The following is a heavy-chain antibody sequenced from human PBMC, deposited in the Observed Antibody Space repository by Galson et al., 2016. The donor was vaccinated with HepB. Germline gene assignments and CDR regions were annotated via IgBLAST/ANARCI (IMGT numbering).Heavy chain of an antibody. CDR1: GFTFSSYA. D-gene: IGHD1-26*01. CDR3: AAWLLSGSYFLGAFDI. V-gene: IGHV3-21*01. J-gene: IGHJ3*02. CDR2: ISSSSSYI. Sequence: SLRLSCAASGFTFSSYAMSRVRQAPGKGLEWVSSISSSSSYIYYADSVKGRFTISRDNAKNSLYLQMNSLRAEDTAVYYCAAWLLSGSYFLGAFDIWGQGTMVTVSS.